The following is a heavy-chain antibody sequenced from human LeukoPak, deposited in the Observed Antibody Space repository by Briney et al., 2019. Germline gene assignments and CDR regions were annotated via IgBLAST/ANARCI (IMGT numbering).Heavy chain of an antibody. Sequence: PGGSLRHSCAASGFTFSSYAMSWVRQAPGKGLEWVSAISGSGGSTYYADSVKGRFTISRDNSKNTLYLQMNSLRAEDTAVYYCAKDSHWLVQVYFDYWGQGTLVTVSS. V-gene: IGHV3-23*01. J-gene: IGHJ4*02. CDR2: ISGSGGST. CDR3: AKDSHWLVQVYFDY. D-gene: IGHD6-19*01. CDR1: GFTFSSYA.